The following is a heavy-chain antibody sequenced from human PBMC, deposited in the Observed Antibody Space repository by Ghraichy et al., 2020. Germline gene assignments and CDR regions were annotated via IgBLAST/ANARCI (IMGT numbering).Heavy chain of an antibody. CDR1: GFPFRGYW. Sequence: GGSLRLSCAASGFPFRGYWMTWVRQAPGKGLEWVASIKQDASEEKYLDSVKGRFTISRDNTKNSLYLQMNSLRAEDTAVYYCAKNIVLAGKILYYYYGMDVWGQGTMVTVSS. CDR3: AKNIVLAGKILYYYYGMDV. CDR2: IKQDASEE. D-gene: IGHD5-12*01. J-gene: IGHJ6*02. V-gene: IGHV3-7*01.